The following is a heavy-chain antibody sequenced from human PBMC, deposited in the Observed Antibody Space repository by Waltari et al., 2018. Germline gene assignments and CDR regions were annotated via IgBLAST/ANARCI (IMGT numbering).Heavy chain of an antibody. V-gene: IGHV4-34*02. D-gene: IGHD6-13*01. Sequence: QVQVQQWGAGILKPSETLSLTCAVSAASFGGHYWPWIRQSPGKGLEWIGQINNPGRVNYNPSIDSRVTISIDTSKRQFSLRLTSVTAADSAVYFCSRRFYTSNSFDFWGQGTEVIVSS. CDR1: AASFGGHY. CDR2: INNPGRV. J-gene: IGHJ3*01. CDR3: SRRFYTSNSFDF.